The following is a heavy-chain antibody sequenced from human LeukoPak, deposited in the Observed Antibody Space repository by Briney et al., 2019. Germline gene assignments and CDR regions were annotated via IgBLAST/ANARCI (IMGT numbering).Heavy chain of an antibody. V-gene: IGHV4-59*01. J-gene: IGHJ4*02. CDR2: IYYSGCT. CDR1: GGSISSYY. D-gene: IGHD6-13*01. CDR3: ARLYSSSLGRVFDY. Sequence: PSETLSLTCTVSGGSISSYYWSWIRQPPGKGLEWIGYIYYSGCTNYSPSLKSRVTISVDTSKNQFSLKLSSVTAADTAVYYCARLYSSSLGRVFDYWGQGTLVTVSS.